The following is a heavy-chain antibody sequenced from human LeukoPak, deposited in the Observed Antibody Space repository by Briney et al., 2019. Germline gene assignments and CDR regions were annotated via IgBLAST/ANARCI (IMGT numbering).Heavy chain of an antibody. D-gene: IGHD3-22*01. CDR1: GGSISSGDYF. CDR3: ARNYDSSGWTDY. J-gene: IGHJ4*02. V-gene: IGHV4-31*03. CDR2: FYYSGST. Sequence: SQTLSLTCNVSGGSISSGDYFWSWIRQHPGKGLEWIGYFYYSGSTNYNPSLKSRVTISVDTSKNQFSLKLSSVTAADTAVYYCARNYDSSGWTDYWGQGTLVTVSS.